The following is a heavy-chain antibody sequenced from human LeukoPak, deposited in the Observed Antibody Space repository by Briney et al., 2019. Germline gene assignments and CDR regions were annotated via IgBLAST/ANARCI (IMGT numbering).Heavy chain of an antibody. CDR3: ARDVRGRSIVGAHDAFDI. V-gene: IGHV3-66*02. J-gene: IGHJ3*02. D-gene: IGHD1-26*01. Sequence: GGSLRLSCAASGFTVSSNYMSWVRQAPGKGLEWVSVIYSGGSTYYADSVKGRFTISRDNSKNTLYLQMNSLRAEDTAVYYCARDVRGRSIVGAHDAFDIWGQGTMVTVPS. CDR1: GFTVSSNY. CDR2: IYSGGST.